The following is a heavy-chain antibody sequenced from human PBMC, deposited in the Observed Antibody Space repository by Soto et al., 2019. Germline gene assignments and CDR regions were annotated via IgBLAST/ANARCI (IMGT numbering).Heavy chain of an antibody. J-gene: IGHJ4*02. D-gene: IGHD3-10*01. Sequence: QVQLVESGGNMVQPGWSLTVSCAASGFTFNTFGMHWARQAPGKGLEWVAVISYDGSDEYYADSVKGRFTISRDNSMNTLSLQINSLSVDDTGVYYCARGPYCGSGNLDFWGQGTLVTVSS. CDR3: ARGPYCGSGNLDF. V-gene: IGHV3-30*03. CDR1: GFTFNTFG. CDR2: ISYDGSDE.